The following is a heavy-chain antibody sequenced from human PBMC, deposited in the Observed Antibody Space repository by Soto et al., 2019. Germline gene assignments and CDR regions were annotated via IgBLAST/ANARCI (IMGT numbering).Heavy chain of an antibody. D-gene: IGHD3-3*02. CDR3: AKDGHFYGFDL. CDR1: GFTFDNFA. J-gene: IGHJ3*01. Sequence: EVQLVESGGGLVQPGRSLRLSCAASGFTFDNFAMHWVRQGPGKGLEWVSSIDWNGATINYADSVKGRFTISRDNAKNFLYLQMNSLRPEDTAFYYCAKDGHFYGFDLWGQGTMVTVPS. CDR2: IDWNGATI. V-gene: IGHV3-9*01.